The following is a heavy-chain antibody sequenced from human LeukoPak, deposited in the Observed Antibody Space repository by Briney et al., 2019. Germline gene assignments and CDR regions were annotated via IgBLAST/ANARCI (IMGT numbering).Heavy chain of an antibody. D-gene: IGHD6-13*01. Sequence: SVKVSCKASGYTFTSYGISWVRQAPGQGLEWMGRIIPILGIANYAQKFQGRVTITADKSTSTAYMELSSLRSEDTAVYYCARAPPGIAAAATWYFDYWGQGTLVTVSS. CDR1: GYTFTSYG. CDR3: ARAPPGIAAAATWYFDY. J-gene: IGHJ4*02. V-gene: IGHV1-69*04. CDR2: IIPILGIA.